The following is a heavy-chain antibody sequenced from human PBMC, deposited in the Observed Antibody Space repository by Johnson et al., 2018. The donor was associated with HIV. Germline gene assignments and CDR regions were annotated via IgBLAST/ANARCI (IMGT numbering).Heavy chain of an antibody. CDR2: IKEDGSDK. D-gene: IGHD5/OR15-5a*01. Sequence: VQLVESGGGLVQPGGSLRLSCAASGFTFSSYWMSWVRQAPGKWLEWVANIKEDGSDKYYVDSVKGRFTISRDHAKSSLYLQMNSLRAEDTAGYYCARDRWSTIMGAFDIWGQGTMVTVSS. CDR3: ARDRWSTIMGAFDI. CDR1: GFTFSSYW. J-gene: IGHJ3*02. V-gene: IGHV3-7*04.